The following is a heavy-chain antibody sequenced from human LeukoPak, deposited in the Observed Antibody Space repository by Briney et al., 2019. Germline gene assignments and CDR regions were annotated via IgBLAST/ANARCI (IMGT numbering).Heavy chain of an antibody. CDR2: IYHSGST. Sequence: PSETLSLTCTVSGYSISSGYYWGWIRQPPGKGLEWIGSIYHSGSTYYNPSLKSRVTISVDTSKNQFSLKLSSVTAADTAVYYCARDGSFDIWGQGTMVTVSS. CDR1: GYSISSGYY. V-gene: IGHV4-38-2*02. CDR3: ARDGSFDI. J-gene: IGHJ3*02.